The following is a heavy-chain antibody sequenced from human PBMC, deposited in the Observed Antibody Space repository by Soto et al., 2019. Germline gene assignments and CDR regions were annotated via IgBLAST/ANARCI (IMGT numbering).Heavy chain of an antibody. D-gene: IGHD6-13*01. J-gene: IGHJ4*02. Sequence: SETLSLTCTVSGGSISSGGYYWSWIRQHPGKGLEWIGYIYYSGSTYYNPSLKSRVTISVDTSKNQFSLKLSSVTAADTAVYYCARGGDESSSWTDYWGQGTLVTVSS. CDR3: ARGGDESSSWTDY. CDR1: GGSISSGGYY. V-gene: IGHV4-31*03. CDR2: IYYSGST.